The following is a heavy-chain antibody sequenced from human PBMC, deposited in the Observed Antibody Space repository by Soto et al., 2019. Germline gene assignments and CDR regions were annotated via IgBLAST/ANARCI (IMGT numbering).Heavy chain of an antibody. J-gene: IGHJ5*02. CDR1: GFTVSSNY. CDR2: IYSGGST. Sequence: PGGSLRLSCAASGFTVSSNYMSWVRQAPGKGLEWVSVIYSGGSTYYADSVKGRSTISRDNSKNTLYLQMNSLRAEDTAVYYCARSHSGSPPGWFDPWGQGTLVTVSS. CDR3: ARSHSGSPPGWFDP. V-gene: IGHV3-53*01. D-gene: IGHD1-26*01.